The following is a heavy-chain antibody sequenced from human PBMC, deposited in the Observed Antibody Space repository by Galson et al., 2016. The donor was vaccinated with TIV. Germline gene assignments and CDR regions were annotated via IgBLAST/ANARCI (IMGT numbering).Heavy chain of an antibody. J-gene: IGHJ6*02. Sequence: PALVTPTQTLTLTCTFSGFSLTTSQMCVNWIRQSPGKALEWLARIDWDDDKFYITSLKTRLTISKDTSKNQVVLTMTNMDPMDTGTYYGARGIVNRDYDGVDVWGQGTTVTVPS. D-gene: IGHD1-26*01. V-gene: IGHV2-70*17. CDR2: IDWDDDK. CDR3: ARGIVNRDYDGVDV. CDR1: GFSLTTSQMC.